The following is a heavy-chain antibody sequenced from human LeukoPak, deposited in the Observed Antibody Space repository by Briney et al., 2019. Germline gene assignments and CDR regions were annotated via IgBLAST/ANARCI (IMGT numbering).Heavy chain of an antibody. J-gene: IGHJ4*02. CDR2: IHHGGSP. D-gene: IGHD4-17*01. CDR1: GGSFSSYY. V-gene: IGHV4-34*01. Sequence: SETLSLTCAVYGGSFSSYYWSWIRQSPGKGLEWIGEIHHGGSPSYSPSLKGRVTISVDTSKNQLSLILTSVTAADTAVYYCTRNGHYNLEFWGQGALVTVSS. CDR3: TRNGHYNLEF.